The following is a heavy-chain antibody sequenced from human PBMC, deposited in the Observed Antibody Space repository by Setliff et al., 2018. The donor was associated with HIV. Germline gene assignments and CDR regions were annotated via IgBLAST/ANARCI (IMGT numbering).Heavy chain of an antibody. CDR2: IKQDGSEK. Sequence: SGGSLRLSCAASGFTISSYWMNWVRQAPGKGLEWVANIKQDGSEKYYVDSVKGRFTISKDNARNSLYLQMDSLRVEDTAVYYCTKGHYTTLGWGQGTLVTVSS. V-gene: IGHV3-7*01. J-gene: IGHJ4*02. CDR1: GFTISSYW. D-gene: IGHD2-2*02. CDR3: TKGHYTTLG.